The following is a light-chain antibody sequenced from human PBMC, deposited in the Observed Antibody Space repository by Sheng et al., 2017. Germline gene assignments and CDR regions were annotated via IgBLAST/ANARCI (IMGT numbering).Light chain of an antibody. V-gene: IGKV1-33*01. Sequence: DIQMTQSPSSLSASVGDRVTITCQASQGIGNHLNWYQQKPGKAPKLLVYDASDLETGVPSRFSGSGSGTDFTFTISSLQPEDIASYYCQQCDDVPYTFGQGPSWTSN. CDR3: QQCDDVPYT. CDR2: DAS. J-gene: IGKJ2*01. CDR1: QGIGNH.